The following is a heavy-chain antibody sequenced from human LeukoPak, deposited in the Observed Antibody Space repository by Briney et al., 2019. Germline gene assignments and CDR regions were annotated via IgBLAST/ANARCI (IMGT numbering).Heavy chain of an antibody. V-gene: IGHV1-24*01. D-gene: IGHD1-26*01. Sequence: ASVKVSCKGSGYTLTEVSLHWVRQAPGKGLEWMGGFDPEDGETIYAQKFQGRVTMTEDTSTDTAYMELSSLRSEDTAVYYCATNGDGWELLKRYFDYWGQGTLVTVSS. CDR1: GYTLTEVS. CDR2: FDPEDGET. J-gene: IGHJ4*02. CDR3: ATNGDGWELLKRYFDY.